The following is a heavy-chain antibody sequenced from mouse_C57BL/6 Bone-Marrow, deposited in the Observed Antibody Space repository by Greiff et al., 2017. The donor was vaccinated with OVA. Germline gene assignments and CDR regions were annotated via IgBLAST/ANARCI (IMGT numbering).Heavy chain of an antibody. V-gene: IGHV5-6*01. CDR2: ISSGGSYT. D-gene: IGHD4-1*01. J-gene: IGHJ2*01. CDR1: GFTFSSYG. CDR3: ACLTGYFDY. Sequence: EVQGVESGGDLVKPGGSLKLSCAASGFTFSSYGMSWVRQTPDKRLEWVATISSGGSYTYYPDSVKGRFTLSRDKAKNTLYLQMSSLKSEDTAMXYCACLTGYFDYWGQGTTLTVSS.